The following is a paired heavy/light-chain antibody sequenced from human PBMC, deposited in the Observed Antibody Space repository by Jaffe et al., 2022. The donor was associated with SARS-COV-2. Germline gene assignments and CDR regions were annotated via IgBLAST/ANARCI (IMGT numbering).Light chain of an antibody. CDR3: QQCDTSPFT. J-gene: IGKJ3*01. CDR1: QSVRINY. V-gene: IGKV3-20*01. Sequence: EIVLTQSPGTLSLSPGERATLSCRASQSVRINYLAWFQQKPGLAPRVLIYGASGRATGVPDRFSGSGSGTDFTLTISRLEPEDFAVYYCQQCDTSPFTFGPGTKVDIK. CDR2: GAS.
Heavy chain of an antibody. D-gene: IGHD2-8*02. J-gene: IGHJ4*02. V-gene: IGHV3-73*01. CDR3: ARGHCTGGDCFLDD. Sequence: EVQLVESGGGLVQPGGSLKLSCAASGFSFSDSSVHWVRQASGKGLEWVGRIRPKANDYVTEFAASVKGRFTISRDDSKNTASLQMNSLKTEDTAMYYCARGHCTGGDCFLDDWGPGTLVTVSS. CDR2: IRPKANDYVT. CDR1: GFSFSDSS.